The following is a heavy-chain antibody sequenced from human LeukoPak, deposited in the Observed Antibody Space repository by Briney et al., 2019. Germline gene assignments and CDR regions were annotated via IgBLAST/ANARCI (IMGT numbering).Heavy chain of an antibody. CDR2: VFYTGST. J-gene: IGHJ4*02. CDR1: GDSISPYY. D-gene: IGHD1-26*01. V-gene: IGHV4-59*01. CDR3: ARTRSGYSTLGY. Sequence: TSQTLSLTRTVSGDSISPYYWSWIRQPPGGGLEWIGYVFYTGSTNYNPSLKSRVTISVDTSRNQFSLKLTSVTAADTAVYYCARTRSGYSTLGYWGQGTLVTVSS.